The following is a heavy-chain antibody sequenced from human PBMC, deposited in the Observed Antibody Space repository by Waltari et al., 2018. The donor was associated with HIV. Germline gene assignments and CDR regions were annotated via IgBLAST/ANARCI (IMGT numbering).Heavy chain of an antibody. CDR1: RFPFSSYA. CDR3: AKGASGWSPGY. Sequence: QVQLVESGGGVVQPGRSLRLSCAASRFPFSSYAMHWVRQAPGKGLEWVAVISYYGDNKYYADSVKGRFTISRDNSKNTLYLQMNSLRAEDTAVYYCAKGASGWSPGYSGQGTLVTVSS. D-gene: IGHD6-19*01. V-gene: IGHV3-30*18. J-gene: IGHJ4*02. CDR2: ISYYGDNK.